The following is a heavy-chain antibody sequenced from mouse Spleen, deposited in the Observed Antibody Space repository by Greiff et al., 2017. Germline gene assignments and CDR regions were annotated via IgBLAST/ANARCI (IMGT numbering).Heavy chain of an antibody. CDR3: AREVGPYFDY. CDR2: IDPSDSET. CDR1: GYTFTSYW. V-gene: IGHV1-52*01. J-gene: IGHJ2*01. D-gene: IGHD2-14*01. Sequence: QVQLKQPGAELVRPGSSVKLSCKASGYTFTSYWMHWVKQRPIQGLEWIGNIDPSDSETHYNQKFKDKATLTVDKSSSTAYMQLSSLTSEDSAVYYCAREVGPYFDYWGQGTTLTVSS.